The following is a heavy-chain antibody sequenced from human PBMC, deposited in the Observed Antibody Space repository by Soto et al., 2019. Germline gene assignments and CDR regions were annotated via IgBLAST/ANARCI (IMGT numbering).Heavy chain of an antibody. Sequence: SDTLSLTCAVSGDSIKTETWWSWLRQLPGTGLEWIGEIKHTGDANANPALRSRVSMSVDRTKNQFFLNLRSVSAADTAVYFCAREGSLHWFESWGQGTLVTVSS. CDR3: AREGSLHWFES. D-gene: IGHD2-15*01. CDR2: IKHTGDA. V-gene: IGHV4-4*02. J-gene: IGHJ5*01. CDR1: GDSIKTETW.